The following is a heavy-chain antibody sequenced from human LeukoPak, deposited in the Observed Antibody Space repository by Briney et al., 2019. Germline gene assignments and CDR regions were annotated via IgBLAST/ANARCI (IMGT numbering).Heavy chain of an antibody. V-gene: IGHV3-23*01. Sequence: GGTLRLSCAASGFTFDSYGMNWVRQAPGKGLEWVSGISGSGVYTYYADSVKGRFTISRDNSKNTLYLQMNSLRAEDTAVYYCASAPGSSGRVSYYYYYMDVWGKGTTVTISS. CDR2: ISGSGVYT. CDR1: GFTFDSYG. D-gene: IGHD6-19*01. J-gene: IGHJ6*03. CDR3: ASAPGSSGRVSYYYYYMDV.